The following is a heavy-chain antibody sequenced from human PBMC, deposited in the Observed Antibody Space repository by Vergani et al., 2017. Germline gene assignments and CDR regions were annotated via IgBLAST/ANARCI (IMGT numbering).Heavy chain of an antibody. Sequence: EVQLVQSGAEVKKPGESLKISCKGSGYSFTSYWIGWVRQMPGKGLEWMGIIYPGDSDTRYSTSFQGQVTISADKSISTAYLQWRSLKASDTAMYYCARLYSRVGELPMDVSKAYYFDYWGQGTLVTVSS. D-gene: IGHD3-10*01. J-gene: IGHJ4*02. V-gene: IGHV5-51*01. CDR3: ARLYSRVGELPMDVSKAYYFDY. CDR1: GYSFTSYW. CDR2: IYPGDSDT.